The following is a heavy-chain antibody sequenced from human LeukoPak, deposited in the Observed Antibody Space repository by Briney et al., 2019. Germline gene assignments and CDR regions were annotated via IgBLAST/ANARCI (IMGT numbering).Heavy chain of an antibody. CDR1: GGSISSGDYY. V-gene: IGHV4-30-4*01. CDR3: ARVRDGDYSYYFDY. D-gene: IGHD4-17*01. CDR2: IYYSGST. Sequence: SETLSLTCTVSGGSISSGDYYWSWIRQPPGKGLEWIGYIYYSGSTYYNPSLKSRVTISVDTSKNQFPLKLSSVTAADTAVYYCARVRDGDYSYYFDYWGQGTLVTVSS. J-gene: IGHJ4*02.